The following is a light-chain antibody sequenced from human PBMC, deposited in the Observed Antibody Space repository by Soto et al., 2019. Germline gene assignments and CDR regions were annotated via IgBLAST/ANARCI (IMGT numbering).Light chain of an antibody. CDR2: EVS. CDR3: SSYTITHIPVI. CDR1: SSDIGTFNY. V-gene: IGLV2-14*01. J-gene: IGLJ2*01. Sequence: QSALTQPPSVSGSPGHSVTISCIGTSSDIGTFNYVSWHQQRPGKAPRLIIYEVSNRPSGVSNRFSGSKSDNTASLTITGLQAEDEASYYCSSYTITHIPVIFGGGTKLTVL.